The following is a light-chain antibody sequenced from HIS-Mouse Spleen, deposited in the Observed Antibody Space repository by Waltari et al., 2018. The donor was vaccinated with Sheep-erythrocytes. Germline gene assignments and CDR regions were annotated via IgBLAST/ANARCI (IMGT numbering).Light chain of an antibody. V-gene: IGLV2-23*01. J-gene: IGLJ3*02. CDR1: SSDVGSYNL. CDR2: EGS. Sequence: QSALTQPASVSGSPGQSITISCTGTSSDVGSYNLISWYQQPPGKAPKLMINEGSKRPSGVSNRFSRSKSGNTASLTISGLQAEDEADYYCCSYAGSSTPWVFGGGTKLTVL. CDR3: CSYAGSSTPWV.